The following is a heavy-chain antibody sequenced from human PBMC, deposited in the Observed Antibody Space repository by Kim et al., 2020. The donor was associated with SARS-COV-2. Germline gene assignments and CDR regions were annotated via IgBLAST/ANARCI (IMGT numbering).Heavy chain of an antibody. Sequence: GGSLRLSCAASGFTFSSYSMNWVRQAPGKGLEWVSSISSSSSYIYYADSVKGRFTISRDNAKNSLYLQMNSLRAEDTAVYYCARENGVTNYYYYGMDVWGQGTTVTVSS. CDR3: ARENGVTNYYYYGMDV. V-gene: IGHV3-21*01. D-gene: IGHD4-17*01. CDR1: GFTFSSYS. J-gene: IGHJ6*02. CDR2: ISSSSSYI.